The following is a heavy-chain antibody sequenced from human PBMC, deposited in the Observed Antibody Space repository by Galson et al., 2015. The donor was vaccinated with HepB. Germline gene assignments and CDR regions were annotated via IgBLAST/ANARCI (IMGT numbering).Heavy chain of an antibody. D-gene: IGHD1-26*01. V-gene: IGHV3-66*01. CDR3: ARAMGGSYEYYFDY. Sequence: SLRLSCAASGFTVSSNYMTWVRQAPGKGLEWVSVISSGGSTYYADAVKGRFTISRDNAKNSLYLQMNSLRAEDTAVYYCARAMGGSYEYYFDYWGQGTLVTVSS. CDR1: GFTVSSNY. CDR2: ISSGGST. J-gene: IGHJ4*02.